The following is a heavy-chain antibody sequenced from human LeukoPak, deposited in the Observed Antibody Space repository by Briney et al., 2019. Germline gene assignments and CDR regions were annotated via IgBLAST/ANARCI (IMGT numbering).Heavy chain of an antibody. J-gene: IGHJ4*02. CDR3: ARGPLYEYGSGTFVN. Sequence: SETLSLTCSVSGGPITKFFWNWIRQPPGKGLEWIGFIYYSGSTHYNPSLKSRVTVSQDTSRNRVSLRLTSVTAADTAVYYCARGPLYEYGSGTFVNWGQGTLVTVSS. CDR2: IYYSGST. V-gene: IGHV4-59*01. CDR1: GGPITKFF. D-gene: IGHD3-10*01.